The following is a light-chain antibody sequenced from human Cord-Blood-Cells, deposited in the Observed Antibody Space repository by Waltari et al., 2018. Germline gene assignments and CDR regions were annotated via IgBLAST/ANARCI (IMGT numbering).Light chain of an antibody. CDR2: AAS. CDR3: QQSYSTPFT. V-gene: IGKV1-39*01. J-gene: IGKJ3*01. CDR1: QSFSSY. Sequence: DIQMTQSPSSLSASVGARVTITCRASQSFSSYLNWYQQKPGKAPKLLIYAASSFQSGVPSRFSGSGSGTDFTLTISSLQPEDFATYYCQQSYSTPFTFGPGTKVDIK.